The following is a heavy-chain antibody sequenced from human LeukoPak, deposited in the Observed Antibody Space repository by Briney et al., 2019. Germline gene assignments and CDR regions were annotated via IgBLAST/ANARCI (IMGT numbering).Heavy chain of an antibody. J-gene: IGHJ4*02. D-gene: IGHD3-10*01. CDR3: ARGVTMVREPFDY. CDR2: INAGNGNT. V-gene: IGHV1-3*01. CDR1: GYTFTSYA. Sequence: GASVKDSCKASGYTFTSYAMHWVRQAPGQRLEWMGWINAGNGNTKYSQKFQGRVTITRDTSAGTAYMELSSLRSEDTAVYYCARGVTMVREPFDYWGQGTLVTVSS.